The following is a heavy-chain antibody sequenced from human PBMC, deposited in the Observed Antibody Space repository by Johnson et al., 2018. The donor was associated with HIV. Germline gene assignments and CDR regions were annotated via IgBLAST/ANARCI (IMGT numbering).Heavy chain of an antibody. Sequence: VQLVESGGGVVRPGGSLRLSCAASGFTFEDHDMSWVRQVPGKGLEWVSGINWNGGTTGYADSVKGRFSISRDNAKKSLFLQMNSLGTEDTALYYCVKDLGASTVVTRWSAFDIWGQGTMVTVSS. CDR2: INWNGGTT. V-gene: IGHV3-20*04. CDR3: VKDLGASTVVTRWSAFDI. CDR1: GFTFEDHD. D-gene: IGHD4-23*01. J-gene: IGHJ3*02.